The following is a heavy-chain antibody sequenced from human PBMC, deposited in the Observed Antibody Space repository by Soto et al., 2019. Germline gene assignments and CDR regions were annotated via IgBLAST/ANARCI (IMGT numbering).Heavy chain of an antibody. Sequence: SETLSLTCTVSGGSISSSSYYWGWIRQPPGKGLEWIGSIYYSGSTYYNPSLKSRVTISVDTSKNQFSLKLSSVTAADTAVYYCARGWAAPYYFDYWGQGALVTVSS. CDR3: ARGWAAPYYFDY. CDR2: IYYSGST. V-gene: IGHV4-39*01. CDR1: GGSISSSSYY. D-gene: IGHD2-15*01. J-gene: IGHJ4*02.